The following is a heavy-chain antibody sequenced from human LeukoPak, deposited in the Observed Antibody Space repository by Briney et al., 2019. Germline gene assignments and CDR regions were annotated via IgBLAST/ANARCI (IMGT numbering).Heavy chain of an antibody. CDR1: GFTFTRYG. V-gene: IGHV1-18*01. D-gene: IGHD3-10*01. Sequence: ASVKVSCKASGFTFTRYGFSWVRQAPGQGLEWMGWISAYDGKTNYEQKLQGRVTMTTDRSTSTAYMELRSLRSDDTAVYYCARDRDAVSAGDFDYWGQGTLVTVSS. CDR2: ISAYDGKT. CDR3: ARDRDAVSAGDFDY. J-gene: IGHJ4*02.